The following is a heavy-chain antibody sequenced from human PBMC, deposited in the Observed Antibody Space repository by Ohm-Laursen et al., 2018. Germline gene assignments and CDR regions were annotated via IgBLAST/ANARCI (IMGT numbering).Heavy chain of an antibody. D-gene: IGHD1-26*01. Sequence: TLSLTCAVYGGSFSGYYWSWIRQPPGKGLEWIGEINHSGSTNYNPSLKSRVTISVDTSKNQFSLKLSSVTAADTAVYYCARETVGVYRAGFDYWGQGTLVTVSS. V-gene: IGHV4-34*01. CDR1: GGSFSGYY. CDR3: ARETVGVYRAGFDY. J-gene: IGHJ4*02. CDR2: INHSGST.